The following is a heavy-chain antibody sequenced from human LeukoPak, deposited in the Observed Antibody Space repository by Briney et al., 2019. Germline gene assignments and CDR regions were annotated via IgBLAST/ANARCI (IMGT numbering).Heavy chain of an antibody. V-gene: IGHV4-59*06. J-gene: IGHJ4*02. CDR2: IYYSGST. D-gene: IGHD1-1*01. CDR3: ARVGIGTYSELQYYFDY. Sequence: SETLSLTCTVSGGSINNYYWSWIRQHPGKGLEWIGYIYYSGSTYYNPSLKSRVTISVDTSKNQFSLKLSSVTAADTAVYYCARVGIGTYSELQYYFDYWGQGTLVTVSS. CDR1: GGSINNYY.